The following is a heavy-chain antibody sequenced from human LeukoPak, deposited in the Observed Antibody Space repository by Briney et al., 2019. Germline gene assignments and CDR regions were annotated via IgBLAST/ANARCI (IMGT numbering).Heavy chain of an antibody. CDR2: IYYSGST. D-gene: IGHD2-15*01. V-gene: IGHV4-59*08. CDR1: GGSISSYY. J-gene: IGHJ5*02. CDR3: ARHIESSVVVAATGVGWFDP. Sequence: PSETLSLTCTVSGGSISSYYWSWIRQPPGKGLEWIGYIYYSGSTNYNPSLKSRVTISVDTSKNQFSLKLSSVTAADTAVYYCARHIESSVVVAATGVGWFDPWGQGTLVTVSS.